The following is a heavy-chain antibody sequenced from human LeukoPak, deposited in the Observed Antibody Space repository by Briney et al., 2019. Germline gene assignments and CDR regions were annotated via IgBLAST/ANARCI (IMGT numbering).Heavy chain of an antibody. Sequence: GRSLRLSCAASGFTFSSYGMHWVRQAPGKGLGWVAVISYDGSNKYYADSVKGRFTISRDNSKNTLYLQMNSLRAEDTAVYYCAKEYGSEWFGELFHPWGQGTLVTVSS. D-gene: IGHD3-10*01. J-gene: IGHJ5*02. V-gene: IGHV3-30*18. CDR2: ISYDGSNK. CDR3: AKEYGSEWFGELFHP. CDR1: GFTFSSYG.